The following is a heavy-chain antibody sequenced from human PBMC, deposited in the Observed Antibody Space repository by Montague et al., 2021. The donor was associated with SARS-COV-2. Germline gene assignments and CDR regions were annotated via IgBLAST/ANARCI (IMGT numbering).Heavy chain of an antibody. CDR1: GGSISSSSYY. V-gene: IGHV4-39*01. CDR3: ARNPADYYGSGSYPTWENWFDP. CDR2: IYYSGST. D-gene: IGHD3-10*01. J-gene: IGHJ5*02. Sequence: SETLSLTCTVSGGSISSSSYYWGWIRQPPGKGLEWIGSIYYSGSTNYNPSLKSRVTISVDTSKNQFSLKLSSVTAADTAVYYCARNPADYYGSGSYPTWENWFDPWGQGTLVTVSS.